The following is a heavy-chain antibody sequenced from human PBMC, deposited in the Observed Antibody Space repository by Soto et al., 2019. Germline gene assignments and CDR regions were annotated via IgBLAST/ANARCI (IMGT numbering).Heavy chain of an antibody. CDR2: IWYDGSNK. V-gene: IGHV3-33*01. CDR1: GFTFSSYG. Sequence: QVQLVESGGGVVQPGRSLGLSCAASGFTFSSYGMHWVRQAPGKGLEWVAVIWYDGSNKYYADSVKGRFTISRDNSKNTLYLQMNSLRAEDTAVYYCARAQDAYGMDVWGQGTTVTVSS. CDR3: ARAQDAYGMDV. J-gene: IGHJ6*02.